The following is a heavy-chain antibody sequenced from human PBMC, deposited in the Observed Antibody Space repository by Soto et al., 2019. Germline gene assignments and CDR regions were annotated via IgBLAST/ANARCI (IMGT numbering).Heavy chain of an antibody. D-gene: IGHD3-10*01. CDR3: AKGRGGSGSLTPRVDF. Sequence: EVQLLESGGGLVQPGGSLRLSCAASGFTFHNYAMTWVRQAPGKGLEWVSAISGGGDTTSYADSVKGRFTVSRDGSKNTQYLQMSSLRAEDTALYYCAKGRGGSGSLTPRVDFWGQGTLVTVSS. CDR2: ISGGGDTT. J-gene: IGHJ4*02. CDR1: GFTFHNYA. V-gene: IGHV3-23*01.